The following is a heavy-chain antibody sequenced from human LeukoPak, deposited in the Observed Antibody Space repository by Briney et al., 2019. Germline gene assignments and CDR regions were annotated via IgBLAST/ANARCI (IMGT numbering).Heavy chain of an antibody. Sequence: VASVKVSCTASGYTFTTYAMHWVRQAPGRRLEWMGWINGDNGNTKFSQNFRGRVTITRDTSAGTAYMELSSLRSEDTAVYYCARGPFGSGFYGLDVWGQGTTVTVSS. D-gene: IGHD6-19*01. CDR1: GYTFTTYA. J-gene: IGHJ6*02. CDR3: ARGPFGSGFYGLDV. V-gene: IGHV1-3*01. CDR2: INGDNGNT.